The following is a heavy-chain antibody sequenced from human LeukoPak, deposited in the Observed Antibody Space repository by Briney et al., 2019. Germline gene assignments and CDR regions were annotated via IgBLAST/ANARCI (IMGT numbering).Heavy chain of an antibody. CDR2: INHSGST. V-gene: IGHV4-34*01. J-gene: IGHJ4*02. D-gene: IGHD2/OR15-2a*01. CDR3: AREKRLTHTLGY. Sequence: SETLSLTCAVYGGSFSGYYWSWIRQPPGKGLEWIGEINHSGSTNYNPSLKSRVTISVDTSKNQFSLKLSSVTAADTAVYYCAREKRLTHTLGYWGQGTLVTVSS. CDR1: GGSFSGYY.